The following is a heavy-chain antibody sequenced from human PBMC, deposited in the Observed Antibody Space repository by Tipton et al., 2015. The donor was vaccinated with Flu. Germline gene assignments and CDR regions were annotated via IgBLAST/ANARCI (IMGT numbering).Heavy chain of an antibody. CDR3: AKVIPELVADLDY. CDR1: GFTFSRYA. CDR2: ISGGGAIT. Sequence: SLRLSCEASGFTFSRYAMSWVRQAPGKGLEWVSGISGGGAITYFADSVKGRFTISRDNSKNRLVLQMNSLRAEDTAVYYCAKVIPELVADLDYWGQGTLVTVSS. J-gene: IGHJ4*02. D-gene: IGHD5-12*01. V-gene: IGHV3-23*01.